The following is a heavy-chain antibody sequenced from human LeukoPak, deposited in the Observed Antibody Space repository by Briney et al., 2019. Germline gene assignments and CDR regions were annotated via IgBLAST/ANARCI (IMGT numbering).Heavy chain of an antibody. V-gene: IGHV4-4*07. J-gene: IGHJ6*02. D-gene: IGHD2-15*01. CDR1: GGSIGSFY. Sequence: SETLSLTFIVSGGSIGSFYWGWIRQPAGKGLEWIGHIYTTGRTSYSGSTYYNPSLRSRVTMSVDRSKNQFSLKLRSVTAADTAVYYCARDPLGYCSGGSCYPRGMDVWGLGTTVTVSS. CDR2: IYTTGRTSYSGST. CDR3: ARDPLGYCSGGSCYPRGMDV.